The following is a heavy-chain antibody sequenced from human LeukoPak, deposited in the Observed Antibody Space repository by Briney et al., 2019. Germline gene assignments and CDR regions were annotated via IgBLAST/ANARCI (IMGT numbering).Heavy chain of an antibody. CDR3: AKVQPSRWRDGYNPFDY. CDR2: IRYDGSNK. Sequence: PGGSLRLSCAASGFTFSSYGMHWVRQAPGKGLEWVAFIRYDGSNKYYADSVKGRFTISSDNSKNTLYLQMNSLRAEDTAVYYCAKVQPSRWRDGYNPFDYWGQGTLVTVSS. V-gene: IGHV3-30*02. CDR1: GFTFSSYG. D-gene: IGHD5-24*01. J-gene: IGHJ4*02.